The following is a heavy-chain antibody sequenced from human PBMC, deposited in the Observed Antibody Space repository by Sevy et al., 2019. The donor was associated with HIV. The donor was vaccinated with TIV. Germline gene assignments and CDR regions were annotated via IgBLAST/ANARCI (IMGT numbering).Heavy chain of an antibody. J-gene: IGHJ6*03. CDR3: AREHYGSGSSGYYYYMDV. V-gene: IGHV1-18*04. D-gene: IGHD3-10*01. CDR2: ISAYNGNT. CDR1: GYTFTSYG. Sequence: ASVKVSCKASGYTFTSYGISWVRQAPGQGLEWMGWISAYNGNTNYAQKLQGRVTMTTDTSTSTAYMEQRSLKSDDTAVYYCAREHYGSGSSGYYYYMDVWGKGTTVTVSS.